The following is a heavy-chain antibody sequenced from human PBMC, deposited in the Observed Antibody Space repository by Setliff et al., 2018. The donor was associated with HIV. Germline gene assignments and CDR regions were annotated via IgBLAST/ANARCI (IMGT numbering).Heavy chain of an antibody. V-gene: IGHV1-18*01. CDR3: ARDHRPNYYDNSGSPGY. CDR1: GYSVSSHG. J-gene: IGHJ4*02. CDR2: ISSYTGKT. D-gene: IGHD3-22*01. Sequence: GASVKVSCKTSGYSVSSHGVSWVRQAPGQGLEWVGWISSYTGKTKYAQNVQGRGTLTTDTSTSTAYMELSSLRSEDTAVYYCARDHRPNYYDNSGSPGYWGQGTLVTVS.